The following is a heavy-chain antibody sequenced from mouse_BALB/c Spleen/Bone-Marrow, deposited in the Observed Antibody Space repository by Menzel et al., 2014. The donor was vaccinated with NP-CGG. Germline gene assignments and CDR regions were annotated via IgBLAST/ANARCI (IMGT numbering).Heavy chain of an antibody. CDR3: ARPGTWGYFDY. CDR2: INPDSSMI. J-gene: IGHJ2*01. D-gene: IGHD4-1*01. CDR1: GFDFSRYW. V-gene: IGHV4-1*02. Sequence: EVKLQESGGGLVQPGGSLKLSCAASGFDFSRYWMSWVRRAPGKGLEWIGEINPDSSMIIYTPSLKDKFIISRDNAKNTLYLQMSKVRSEDTALYYCARPGTWGYFDYWGQGTTLTVSS.